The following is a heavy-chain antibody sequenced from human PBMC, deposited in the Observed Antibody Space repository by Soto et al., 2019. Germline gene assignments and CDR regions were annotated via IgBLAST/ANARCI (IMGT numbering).Heavy chain of an antibody. V-gene: IGHV3-30*18. CDR3: AKGYGDYYYYYMDV. J-gene: IGHJ6*03. CDR2: ISYDGSNK. Sequence: LRLSCAASGFTFSSYGMHWVRQAPGKGLEWVAVISYDGSNKYYADSVKGRFTISRDNSKNTLYLQMNSLRAEDTAVYYCAKGYGDYYYYYMDVWGKGTTVTVSS. D-gene: IGHD4-17*01. CDR1: GFTFSSYG.